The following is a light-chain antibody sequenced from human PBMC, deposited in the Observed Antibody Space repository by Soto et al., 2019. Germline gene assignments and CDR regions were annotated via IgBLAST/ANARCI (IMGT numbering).Light chain of an antibody. J-gene: IGKJ2*01. CDR3: HQYFSNPLT. Sequence: DFVLTQSPDSLAVSLGERATINCRSSQTLLSSSDNQNYLAWSRQRPGQPPELLVYWASTRESGVPDRFSGSGSGTEFTLTISSLQAEDVAVYYCHQYFSNPLTFGRGTKLEIK. V-gene: IGKV4-1*01. CDR1: QTLLSSSDNQNY. CDR2: WAS.